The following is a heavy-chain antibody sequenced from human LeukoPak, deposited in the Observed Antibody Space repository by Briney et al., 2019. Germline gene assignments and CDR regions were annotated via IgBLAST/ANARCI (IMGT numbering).Heavy chain of an antibody. Sequence: SETLSLTCTVSGGSISSYYWSWIRQPPGKGLEWIGEINHSGSTNYNPSLKSRVTISVDTSKNQFSLKLSSVTAADTAVYYCARAFIAVAGPFDYWGQGTLVTVSS. CDR1: GGSISSYY. J-gene: IGHJ4*02. V-gene: IGHV4-34*01. D-gene: IGHD6-19*01. CDR3: ARAFIAVAGPFDY. CDR2: INHSGST.